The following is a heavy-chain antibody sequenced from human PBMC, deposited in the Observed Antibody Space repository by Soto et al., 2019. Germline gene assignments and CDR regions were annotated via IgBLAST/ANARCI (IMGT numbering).Heavy chain of an antibody. CDR3: ARDREVRGRPPRIYYYYGMDV. Sequence: QVKLVQSGAEVKKPGASVKVSCKASGYTFTSYGISWVRQAPGQGLEWMGWISAYNGNTNYAQKLQGRVTMTKDTSTSTAYMELRSLRSDDTAVYYCARDREVRGRPPRIYYYYGMDVCGQGTTVTVSS. J-gene: IGHJ6*02. CDR2: ISAYNGNT. D-gene: IGHD3-10*01. CDR1: GYTFTSYG. V-gene: IGHV1-18*01.